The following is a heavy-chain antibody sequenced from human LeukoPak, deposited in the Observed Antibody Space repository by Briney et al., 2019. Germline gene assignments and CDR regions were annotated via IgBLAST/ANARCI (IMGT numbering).Heavy chain of an antibody. CDR3: ARGLWSSPNYLDY. CDR1: GGSISYSSYS. V-gene: IGHV4-61*02. J-gene: IGHJ4*02. Sequence: SETLSLTCSVSGGSISYSSYSWNWIRQPAGKGLEWIGRIYTTGSTRYNPSLQSRVTISLDTSKNEFSLQLSTVTAADTAIYYCARGLWSSPNYLDYWGLGILVTVSA. D-gene: IGHD2-21*01. CDR2: IYTTGST.